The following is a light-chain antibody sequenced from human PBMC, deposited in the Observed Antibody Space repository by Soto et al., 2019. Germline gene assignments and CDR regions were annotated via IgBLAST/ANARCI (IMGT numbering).Light chain of an antibody. CDR2: RNN. CDR3: AAWDDSLSGLV. V-gene: IGLV1-47*01. J-gene: IGLJ3*02. CDR1: SSNIGSNY. Sequence: VLTQPPSASGTPGQRVTISCSGSSSNIGSNYVYWYQQLPGTAPKLLIYRNNQRPSGVPDRFSGSKSGTSASLAISGLRSEDEADYYCAAWDDSLSGLVFGGGTKLTVL.